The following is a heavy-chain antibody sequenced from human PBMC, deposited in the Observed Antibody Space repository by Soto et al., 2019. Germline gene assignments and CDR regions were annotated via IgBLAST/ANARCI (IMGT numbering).Heavy chain of an antibody. CDR2: IIPIFGTA. Sequence: ASVKVSCKASGGTFSSYAISWVRQAPGQGLEWMGGIIPIFGTANYAQKFKGRVTITADESTSTAYMELRSLRSDDTAVYYCARVYNYDFWIGYFWSVESPPNHYYYYGMDVWGQGTTVTVSS. D-gene: IGHD3-3*01. CDR3: ARVYNYDFWIGYFWSVESPPNHYYYYGMDV. CDR1: GGTFSSYA. J-gene: IGHJ6*02. V-gene: IGHV1-69*13.